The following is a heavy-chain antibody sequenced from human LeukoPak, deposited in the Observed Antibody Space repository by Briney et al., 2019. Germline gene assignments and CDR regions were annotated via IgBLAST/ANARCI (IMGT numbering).Heavy chain of an antibody. CDR3: AREPYYYGSGTTIGY. J-gene: IGHJ4*02. CDR2: IYYSGST. Sequence: SETLSLTCTVSGGSISSSSYYWGWIRQPPGKGLEWIGSIYYSGSTYYNPSLKSRVTISVDTSKNQFSLKLSSVTAADTAVYYCAREPYYYGSGTTIGYWGQGTLVTVSS. CDR1: GGSISSSSYY. V-gene: IGHV4-39*07. D-gene: IGHD3-10*01.